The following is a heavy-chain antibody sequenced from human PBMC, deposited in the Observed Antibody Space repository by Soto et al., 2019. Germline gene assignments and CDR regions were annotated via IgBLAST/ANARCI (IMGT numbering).Heavy chain of an antibody. CDR3: ARDYPTIGIEF. V-gene: IGHV3-74*01. CDR2: IDGDGSRT. CDR1: GFTFNTYW. D-gene: IGHD5-12*01. Sequence: EMQLVESGGGLVQPGGSLRLSCAASGFTFNTYWMHWVRQAPGKGLVWVSHIDGDGSRTTYADSVRGRFTISRDNAKNALFLQMNSLRVEDTAVYYCARDYPTIGIEFWGHGTLVIVSS. J-gene: IGHJ4*01.